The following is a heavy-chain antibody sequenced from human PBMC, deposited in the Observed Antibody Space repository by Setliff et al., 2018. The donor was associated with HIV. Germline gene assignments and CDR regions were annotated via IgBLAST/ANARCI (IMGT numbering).Heavy chain of an antibody. CDR1: DDPISSYY. Sequence: SETLSLTCYVTDDPISSYYWSWVRQPAGKGLEWIGRLYVSGDTNYNPSLKSRVTISSDTSKNLFSLKLTTVTAADAAVYYCTRDTGYILSGYRPHWYFDLWGRGTLVTVSS. D-gene: IGHD3-9*01. V-gene: IGHV4-4*07. J-gene: IGHJ2*01. CDR2: LYVSGDT. CDR3: TRDTGYILSGYRPHWYFDL.